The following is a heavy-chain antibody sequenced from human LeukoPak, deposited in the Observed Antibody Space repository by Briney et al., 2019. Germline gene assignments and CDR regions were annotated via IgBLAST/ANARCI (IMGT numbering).Heavy chain of an antibody. J-gene: IGHJ3*02. CDR3: ARDLDGFGAFDI. Sequence: PSQTLSLTCTVSGGSISSGDYYWTWIRQPPGTGLEWIGYIFYTGNTYYNPSLKSRVIISVDRSKNQFSLNLSSVTAADTAVYYCARDLDGFGAFDIWGQGTMVTVSS. CDR2: IFYTGNT. V-gene: IGHV4-30-4*01. CDR1: GGSISSGDYY. D-gene: IGHD3-16*01.